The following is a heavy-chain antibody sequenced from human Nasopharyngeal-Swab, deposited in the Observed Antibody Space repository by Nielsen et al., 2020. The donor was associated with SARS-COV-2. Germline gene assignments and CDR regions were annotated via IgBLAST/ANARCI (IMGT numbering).Heavy chain of an antibody. D-gene: IGHD6-13*01. J-gene: IGHJ6*03. CDR3: ATSDSSSWYYYYYMDV. Sequence: GGSLTLSCAVSGFTFSSYWMSWVRQAPGKGLEWVANIKQDGSEKYYVDSVKGRFTISRDNAKNSLYLQMNSLRAEDTAVYYCATSDSSSWYYYYYMDVWGKGTTVTVSS. CDR2: IKQDGSEK. V-gene: IGHV3-7*01. CDR1: GFTFSSYW.